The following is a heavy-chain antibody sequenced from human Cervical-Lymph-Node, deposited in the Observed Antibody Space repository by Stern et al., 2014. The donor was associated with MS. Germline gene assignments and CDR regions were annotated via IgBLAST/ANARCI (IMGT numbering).Heavy chain of an antibody. Sequence: VQLEESGAEVKKPGASVKVSCKASGYTFTSYGISWVRQAPGQGLEWMGWISAYNGNTNYAQKLQGRVTMTTDNSTSPAYMELRGLRSDDTAVYSCARSRPDSGSYYGDYGGQGPLVTVSS. CDR1: GYTFTSYG. J-gene: IGHJ4*02. CDR3: ARSRPDSGSYYGDY. D-gene: IGHD1-26*01. CDR2: ISAYNGNT. V-gene: IGHV1-18*01.